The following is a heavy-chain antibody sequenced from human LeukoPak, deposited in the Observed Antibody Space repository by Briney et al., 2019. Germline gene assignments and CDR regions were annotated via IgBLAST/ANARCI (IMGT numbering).Heavy chain of an antibody. CDR3: ASLPSVWSGGDAFDI. CDR1: GFTFDDYA. V-gene: IGHV3-9*01. J-gene: IGHJ3*02. Sequence: PGGSLRLSCAASGFTFDDYAMHWVRQAPGKGLEWVSGISWNSGSIGYADSVKGRFTISRDNAKNTLYLQMNSLRAEDTAVYYCASLPSVWSGGDAFDIWGQGTMVTVSS. CDR2: ISWNSGSI. D-gene: IGHD3-3*01.